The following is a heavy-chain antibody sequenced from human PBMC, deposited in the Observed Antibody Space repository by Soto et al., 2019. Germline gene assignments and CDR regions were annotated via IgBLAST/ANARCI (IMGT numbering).Heavy chain of an antibody. J-gene: IGHJ1*01. D-gene: IGHD2-15*01. CDR3: ARGPDIVVVVAATSYFQH. CDR2: IIPILGIA. Sequence: PLASVKVSCKASGGTFSSYTISWVRQAPGQGLEWMGRIIPILGIANYAQKFQGRVTITADKSTSTAYMELSSLRSEDTAVYYCARGPDIVVVVAATSYFQHWGQGTLVTVSS. V-gene: IGHV1-69*02. CDR1: GGTFSSYT.